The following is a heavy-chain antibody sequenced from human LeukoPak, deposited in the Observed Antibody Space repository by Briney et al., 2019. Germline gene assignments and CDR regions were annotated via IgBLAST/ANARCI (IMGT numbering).Heavy chain of an antibody. Sequence: SETLSLTCTVSGGSISSYYWSWIRQPAGKGLEWIGRIYTSGSTNYNPSLKSRVTMSVDTSKNQFSLKLSSVTAADTAVYYCARALLNYYGSEDYFDYWGQGTLVTVSS. CDR3: ARALLNYYGSEDYFDY. CDR1: GGSISSYY. D-gene: IGHD3-10*01. J-gene: IGHJ4*02. V-gene: IGHV4-4*07. CDR2: IYTSGST.